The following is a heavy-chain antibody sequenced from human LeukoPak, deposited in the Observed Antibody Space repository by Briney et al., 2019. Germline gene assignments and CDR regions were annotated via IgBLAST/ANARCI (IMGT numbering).Heavy chain of an antibody. V-gene: IGHV1-8*01. Sequence: ASLKVSCKASGYTFTSYDINSVRQATGQGLEWMGWMNPNSGNTGYAPKFQGRVTMTRNTSISTAYMELSSLRSEDTAVYYCARGLFHDFWSGYYHWGQGTLVTVSS. D-gene: IGHD3-3*01. CDR2: MNPNSGNT. CDR1: GYTFTSYD. CDR3: ARGLFHDFWSGYYH. J-gene: IGHJ5*02.